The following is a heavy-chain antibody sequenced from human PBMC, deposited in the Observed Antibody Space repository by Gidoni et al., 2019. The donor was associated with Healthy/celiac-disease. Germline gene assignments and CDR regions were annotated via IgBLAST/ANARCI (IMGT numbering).Heavy chain of an antibody. Sequence: EVQLVESGGGLVQPGRSLRLSCAASGFTFDDYAMHWVRQHPGKGLEWVSGISWNSGSIGYADSVKGRFTISRDNAKNSLYLQMNSLRAEDTALYYCAKIPYCSGGSCSNHGRGYWGQGTLVTVSS. J-gene: IGHJ4*02. D-gene: IGHD2-15*01. V-gene: IGHV3-9*01. CDR2: ISWNSGSI. CDR1: GFTFDDYA. CDR3: AKIPYCSGGSCSNHGRGY.